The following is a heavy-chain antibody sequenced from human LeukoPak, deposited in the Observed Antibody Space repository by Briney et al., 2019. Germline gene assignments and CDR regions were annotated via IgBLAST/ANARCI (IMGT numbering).Heavy chain of an antibody. J-gene: IGHJ5*02. CDR2: IKHDGGES. CDR1: GFTFSTYW. CDR3: KMGHRGSTGES. D-gene: IGHD3-10*01. V-gene: IGHV3-7*01. Sequence: GGSLRLSCVASGFTFSTYWMRWVRQAPGKGLESVANIKHDGGESYYVDSVKGRFSISRDNAKNSLFLQMNSLRVEDPAVYYCKMGHRGSTGESWGQGTLVTVSS.